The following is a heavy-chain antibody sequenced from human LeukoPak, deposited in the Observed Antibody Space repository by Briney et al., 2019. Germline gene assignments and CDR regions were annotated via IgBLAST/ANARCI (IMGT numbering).Heavy chain of an antibody. J-gene: IGHJ4*02. D-gene: IGHD3-22*01. CDR2: MRQDGNEK. CDR1: GFTFSSYW. Sequence: GGSLRLSCVASGFTFSSYWMTWVRQAPGKGLEWVANMRQDGNEKYYVDSVRGRFTISRDNAKNSLYLQMNSLRAEDTAVYYCASRTDYYDSSGYLGDYWGQGTLVTVSS. V-gene: IGHV3-7*01. CDR3: ASRTDYYDSSGYLGDY.